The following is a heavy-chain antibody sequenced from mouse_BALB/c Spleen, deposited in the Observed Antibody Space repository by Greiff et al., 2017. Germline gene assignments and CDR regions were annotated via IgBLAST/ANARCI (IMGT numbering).Heavy chain of an antibody. D-gene: IGHD1-1*01. J-gene: IGHJ3*01. CDR3: ARRITTGRFAY. Sequence: EPGASVKISCKATGYTFSSYWIEWVKQRPGHGLEWIGEILPGSGSTNYNEKFKGKATFTADTSSNTAYMQLSSLTSEDSAVYYCARRITTGRFAYWGQGTLVTVSA. CDR1: GYTFSSYW. CDR2: ILPGSGST. V-gene: IGHV1-9*01.